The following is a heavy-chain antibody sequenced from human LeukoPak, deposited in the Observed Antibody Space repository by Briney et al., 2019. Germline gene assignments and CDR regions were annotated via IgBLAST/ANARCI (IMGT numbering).Heavy chain of an antibody. Sequence: SVTVSFTCSGGTFTIYAISWVRQAPGQGHGWMGGIIPIFGTGNYSQKLQGRVTITTDEYTSTAYMELSSLRSEDTAVYYCARDRWLYYDSSGYYPRAYYFDYWGKGTLVTVSS. CDR1: GGTFTIYA. CDR2: IIPIFGTG. J-gene: IGHJ4*02. CDR3: ARDRWLYYDSSGYYPRAYYFDY. D-gene: IGHD3-22*01. V-gene: IGHV1-69*05.